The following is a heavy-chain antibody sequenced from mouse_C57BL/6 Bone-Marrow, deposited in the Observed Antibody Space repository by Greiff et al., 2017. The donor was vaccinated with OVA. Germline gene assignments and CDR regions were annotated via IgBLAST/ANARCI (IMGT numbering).Heavy chain of an antibody. D-gene: IGHD1-1*01. Sequence: VQLQQSGAELARPGASVKLPCKASGYTFTSYGISWVKQRTGQGLEWIGEIYPRSGNTYYNEKFKGKATLTADKSSSTAYMELRSLTSEDSAVYFCARGDYYGSSYGWYFDVWGTGTTGTVSS. CDR3: ARGDYYGSSYGWYFDV. CDR2: IYPRSGNT. V-gene: IGHV1-81*01. CDR1: GYTFTSYG. J-gene: IGHJ1*03.